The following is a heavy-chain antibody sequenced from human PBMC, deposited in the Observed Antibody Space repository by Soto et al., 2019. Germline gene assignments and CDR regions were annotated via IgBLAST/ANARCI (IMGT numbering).Heavy chain of an antibody. CDR2: IIPIFGTA. J-gene: IGHJ3*02. V-gene: IGHV1-69*13. D-gene: IGHD2-2*01. Sequence: SVKVSCKASGGTFSSYAISWVRQAPGQGLEWMGGIIPIFGTANYAQKFQGRVTITADESTSTAYMELSSLRSEDTAVYYCARGHCSSTSCYGLDAFDTWGQGTLVTVS. CDR3: ARGHCSSTSCYGLDAFDT. CDR1: GGTFSSYA.